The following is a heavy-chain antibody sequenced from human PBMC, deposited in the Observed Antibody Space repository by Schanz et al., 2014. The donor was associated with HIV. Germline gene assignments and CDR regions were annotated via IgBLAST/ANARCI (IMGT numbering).Heavy chain of an antibody. CDR3: ATDAGGRQQLAGYFDY. Sequence: QVQLVQSGAEVKKPGASMRVSCKASGYPFPGYYIHWVRLAPGQGLEWMGWINPRSGATDNAQKFQGRVTLTGDKSPTTAYLDLSRLTYDDTAIYYCATDAGGRQQLAGYFDYWGQGTLVAVSS. D-gene: IGHD6-13*01. J-gene: IGHJ4*02. CDR2: INPRSGAT. V-gene: IGHV1-2*02. CDR1: GYPFPGYY.